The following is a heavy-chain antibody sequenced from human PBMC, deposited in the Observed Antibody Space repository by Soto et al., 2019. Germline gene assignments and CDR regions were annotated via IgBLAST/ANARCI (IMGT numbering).Heavy chain of an antibody. D-gene: IGHD1-7*01. CDR2: ISGSGSST. Sequence: SLRLSCAASAFTFRNYWVRWVRQAPGKGLEWVSAISGSGSSTYYADSVKGRFTISRDNSKNTLYLQMNSLRAEDTAVYYCVKDLAGTTSYWGQGTLVTLSS. CDR1: AFTFRNYW. V-gene: IGHV3-23*01. CDR3: VKDLAGTTSY. J-gene: IGHJ4*02.